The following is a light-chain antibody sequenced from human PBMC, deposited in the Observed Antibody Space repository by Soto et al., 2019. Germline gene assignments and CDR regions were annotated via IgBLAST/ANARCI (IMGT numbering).Light chain of an antibody. CDR1: SSNIGSNY. Sequence: QSVLTQPPSASGTPGQWVTISCSGSSSNIGSNYVYWYQQLPGTAPKLLIYRNNQRPSWVPGRFSGSKSGTSASLAISGLRSEAEADYYCAAWDDSLSADVVFGGGTKLTVL. CDR3: AAWDDSLSADVV. V-gene: IGLV1-47*01. CDR2: RNN. J-gene: IGLJ2*01.